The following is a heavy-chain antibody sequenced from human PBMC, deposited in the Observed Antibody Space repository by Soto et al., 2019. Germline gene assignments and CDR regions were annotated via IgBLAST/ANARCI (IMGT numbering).Heavy chain of an antibody. CDR2: INPNTGFT. V-gene: IGHV1-2*02. D-gene: IGHD2-21*01. CDR1: GYTFTGYY. Sequence: ASVKVSCKASGYTFTGYYIHWVRQAPGQGLEWMGWINPNTGFTHSAQRFQGRVTLTSETSISTVYMELVGLTSDDTALYFCARDRRDESNPSYRHRTGFPDYWGPGTLVTVSS. J-gene: IGHJ4*02. CDR3: ARDRRDESNPSYRHRTGFPDY.